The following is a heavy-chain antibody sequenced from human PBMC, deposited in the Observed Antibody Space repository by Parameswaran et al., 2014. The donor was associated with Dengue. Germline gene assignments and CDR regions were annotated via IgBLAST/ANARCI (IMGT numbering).Heavy chain of an antibody. CDR3: AGYSSEYFQH. J-gene: IGHJ1*01. D-gene: IGHD2-21*01. V-gene: IGHV1-69*01. Sequence: WVRQAPGQGLEWMGGIIPIFGTANYAQKFQGRVTITADESTSTAYMELSSLRSEDTAVYYCAGYSSEYFQHWGQGTLVTVSS. CDR2: IIPIFGTA.